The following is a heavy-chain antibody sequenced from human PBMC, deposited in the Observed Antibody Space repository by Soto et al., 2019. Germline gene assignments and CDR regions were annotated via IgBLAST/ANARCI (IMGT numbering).Heavy chain of an antibody. J-gene: IGHJ6*02. Sequence: SVKVSCKASGGTFSSYAISWVRQAPGQGLEWMGGIIPIFGTANYAQKFQGRVTITADESTSTAYMELSSLRSEDTAVYYCATKKGPYDFWSGYYTRRDYYYGMDVWGQGTTVTVS. V-gene: IGHV1-69*13. CDR1: GGTFSSYA. D-gene: IGHD3-3*01. CDR3: ATKKGPYDFWSGYYTRRDYYYGMDV. CDR2: IIPIFGTA.